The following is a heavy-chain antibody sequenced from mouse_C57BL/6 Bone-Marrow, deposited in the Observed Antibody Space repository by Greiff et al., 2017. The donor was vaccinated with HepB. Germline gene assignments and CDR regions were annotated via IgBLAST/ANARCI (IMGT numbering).Heavy chain of an antibody. D-gene: IGHD1-1*01. CDR3: ARGGYYYGSSLLYYYAMDY. Sequence: QVQLQQPGAELVKPGASVKLSCKASGYTFTSYWMHWVKQRPGQGLEWIGMIHPNSGSTNYNEKFKSKATLTVDKSSSTAYMQLSSLTSEDSAVYYCARGGYYYGSSLLYYYAMDYWGQGTSVTVSS. CDR2: IHPNSGST. CDR1: GYTFTSYW. J-gene: IGHJ4*01. V-gene: IGHV1-64*01.